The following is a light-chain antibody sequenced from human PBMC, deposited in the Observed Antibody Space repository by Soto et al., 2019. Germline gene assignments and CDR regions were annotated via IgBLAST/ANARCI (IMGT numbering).Light chain of an antibody. CDR1: HSVSSSY. CDR2: GAS. Sequence: EIVLTQSPGTLSLSPGERATLSCRASHSVSSSYLAWYQQKPGQAPRLLIYGASSRATGIPDRFSGSGSGTHFTLTISRLEPEDFAVNYCQQYGSSPPITFGQGTRLEIK. V-gene: IGKV3-20*01. J-gene: IGKJ5*01. CDR3: QQYGSSPPIT.